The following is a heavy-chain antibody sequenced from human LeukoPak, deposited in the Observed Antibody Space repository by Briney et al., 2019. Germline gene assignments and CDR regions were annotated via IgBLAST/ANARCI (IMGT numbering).Heavy chain of an antibody. J-gene: IGHJ6*02. V-gene: IGHV1-2*02. Sequence: ASVKVSCKASGYTFTGYYMHWVRQAPGQGLEWMGWINPNSGGTNYAQKFQGRVTMTRDTSISTAFMELSWLRSDDTAVYYCARARYTSGWSAMDVWAKGPRSPSP. CDR1: GYTFTGYY. CDR3: ARARYTSGWSAMDV. D-gene: IGHD6-19*01. CDR2: INPNSGGT.